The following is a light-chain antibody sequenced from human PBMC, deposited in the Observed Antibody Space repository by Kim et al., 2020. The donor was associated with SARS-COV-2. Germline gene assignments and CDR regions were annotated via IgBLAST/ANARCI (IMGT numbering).Light chain of an antibody. CDR2: YDS. Sequence: APGKTARIAVGGNNIGSKSVHWYQQKPGQAPVLVIYYDSDRPSGIPERFSGSNSGNTATLTISRVEAGDEADYYCQVWDSSSDHRVFGGGTQLTVL. CDR1: NIGSKS. V-gene: IGLV3-21*04. CDR3: QVWDSSSDHRV. J-gene: IGLJ3*02.